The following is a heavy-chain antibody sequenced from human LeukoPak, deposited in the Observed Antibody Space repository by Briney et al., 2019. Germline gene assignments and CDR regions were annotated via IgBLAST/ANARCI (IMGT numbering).Heavy chain of an antibody. CDR2: IYTSGST. V-gene: IGHV4-4*07. J-gene: IGHJ3*02. D-gene: IGHD3-22*01. Sequence: SSETLPLTCTVSGGSISSYYWSWIRQPAGKGLEWIGRIYTSGSTNYNPSLKSRVTMSVDTSKNQFSLKLSSVTAADTAVYYCARDYYYDSSGYYLDAFDIWGQGTMVTVSS. CDR3: ARDYYYDSSGYYLDAFDI. CDR1: GGSISSYY.